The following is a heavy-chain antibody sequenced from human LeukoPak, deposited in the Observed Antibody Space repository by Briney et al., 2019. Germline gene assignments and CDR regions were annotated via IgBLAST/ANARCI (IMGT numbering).Heavy chain of an antibody. CDR2: SNHSGSS. CDR1: GYSISSGYY. J-gene: IGHJ4*02. Sequence: PSETLSLTCSVSGYSISSGYYWGWIRQPPGKGLEWIGSSNHSGSSYYNPSLKSRVTILVDTSRNQFSLKLTSVTVADTAVYYCAKDTYDSRGYYPWDHWGQGTLATVSS. D-gene: IGHD3-22*01. V-gene: IGHV4-38-2*02. CDR3: AKDTYDSRGYYPWDH.